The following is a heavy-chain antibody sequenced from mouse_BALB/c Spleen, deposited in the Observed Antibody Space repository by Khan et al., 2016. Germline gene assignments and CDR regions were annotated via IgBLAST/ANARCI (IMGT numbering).Heavy chain of an antibody. CDR1: GYSITSDYA. J-gene: IGHJ4*01. Sequence: EVQLQESGPGLLKPSQSLSLTCTVTGYSITSDYAWNWIRQFPGNKLEWMGYISYSGNTRHNPSLKSRISITRDTSKNQFFLQLNSVTSEDTGTYYCARWVRNTLYYWGQGTSVTVSS. CDR2: ISYSGNT. CDR3: ARWVRNTLYY. V-gene: IGHV3-2*02.